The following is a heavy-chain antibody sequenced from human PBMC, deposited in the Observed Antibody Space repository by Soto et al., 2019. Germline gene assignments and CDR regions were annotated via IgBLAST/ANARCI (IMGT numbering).Heavy chain of an antibody. CDR1: GYSFTSYW. CDR3: ARGYYYGSGSYYPTYYYYGMDV. J-gene: IGHJ6*02. D-gene: IGHD3-10*01. CDR2: IYPGDSDT. V-gene: IGHV5-51*01. Sequence: ESLKISCKGSGYSFTSYWIGWVRQMPGKGLEWMGIIYPGDSDTRYSPSFQGQVTISADKSISTAYLQWSSLKASDTAMYYCARGYYYGSGSYYPTYYYYGMDVWGQGTTVTVSS.